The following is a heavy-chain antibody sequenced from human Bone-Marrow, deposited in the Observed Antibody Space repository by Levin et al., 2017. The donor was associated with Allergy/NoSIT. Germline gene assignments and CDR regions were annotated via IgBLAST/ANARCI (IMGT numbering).Heavy chain of an antibody. V-gene: IGHV4-59*01. CDR1: GGSIRNFY. CDR2: IYYSGST. D-gene: IGHD3-22*01. J-gene: IGHJ4*02. CDR3: ARITPDDDGSSDYDPGYYFDC. Sequence: SQTLSLTCTVSGGSIRNFYWSWIRQPPGKRLEWIGYIYYSGSTNYNLSLQSRVTISVDTSKNQFSLTLTSVTAADTAVYYWARITPDDDGSSDYDPGYYFDCWGQGALVTVSS.